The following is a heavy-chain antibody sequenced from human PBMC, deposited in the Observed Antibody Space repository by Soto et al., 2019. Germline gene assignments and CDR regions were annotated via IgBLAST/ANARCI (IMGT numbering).Heavy chain of an antibody. CDR3: ASIAAHGTTHFDF. V-gene: IGHV4-39*01. CDR2: IYYSGNT. Sequence: SETLSLTCTVSGGSLGSSSYYWGWIRQSPGKGLEWIGNIYYSGNTFYNPSLKSRVTISVDTSNNQFYLHLSSLTAADTAIFYRASIAAHGTTHFDFWGQGTLVTVSS. CDR1: GGSLGSSSYY. J-gene: IGHJ4*02. D-gene: IGHD1-1*01.